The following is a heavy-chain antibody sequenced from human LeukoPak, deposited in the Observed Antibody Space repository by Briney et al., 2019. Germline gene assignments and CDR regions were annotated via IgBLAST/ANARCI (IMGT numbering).Heavy chain of an antibody. CDR3: TWMATIFTVDY. Sequence: GGSLRLSCVISGLTFSDAWMSWVRQAPGKGLEWVGRIRNDRITDYTAPVQGRFSISRDNSKNTFYLQMNSLRTEDTGMYFCTWMATIFTVDYWGQGTLVTVSS. CDR2: IRNDRIT. J-gene: IGHJ4*02. D-gene: IGHD5-12*01. V-gene: IGHV3-15*01. CDR1: GLTFSDAW.